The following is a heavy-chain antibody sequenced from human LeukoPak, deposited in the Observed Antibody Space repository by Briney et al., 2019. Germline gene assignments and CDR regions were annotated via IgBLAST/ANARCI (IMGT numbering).Heavy chain of an antibody. D-gene: IGHD4-11*01. Sequence: SETLSLTCTVSGGSMSSYFWRWILQPPGKELVWVAYLYYSGSTSYNTYLKGRVTISVDPPNQQFPLKLNFVACAGTAGSYFAGDLEIYDHGNPKPTWESWGQGTMVTASS. V-gene: IGHV4-59*01. CDR2: LYYSGST. J-gene: IGHJ3*01. CDR3: AGDLEIYDHGNPKPTWES. CDR1: GGSMSSYF.